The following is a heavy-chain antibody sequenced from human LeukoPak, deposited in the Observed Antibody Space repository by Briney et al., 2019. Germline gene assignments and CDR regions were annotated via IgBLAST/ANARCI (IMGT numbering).Heavy chain of an antibody. V-gene: IGHV3-48*01. Sequence: HAGGSLRLSCAASGFTFSSYSMNWVRQAPGKGLEWVSYISSSSSTIYYADSVKGRFTISGDNAKNSLYLQMNSLRAEDTAVYYCARGGYCSSTSCYHTRLDYWGQGTLVTVSS. D-gene: IGHD2-2*01. CDR2: ISSSSSTI. CDR3: ARGGYCSSTSCYHTRLDY. CDR1: GFTFSSYS. J-gene: IGHJ4*02.